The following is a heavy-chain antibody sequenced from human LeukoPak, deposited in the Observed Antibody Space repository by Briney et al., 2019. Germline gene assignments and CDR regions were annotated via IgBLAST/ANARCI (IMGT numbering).Heavy chain of an antibody. J-gene: IGHJ5*02. CDR1: GFTSSSYW. CDR2: ISGDGTAR. D-gene: IGHD3-10*01. CDR3: VRGRGSYGWFDP. V-gene: IGHV3-74*01. Sequence: GGSLRLSCAASGFTSSSYWMHWVRQVPGKGLVWVSRISGDGTARNCADSVKGRFTISRDDAKNTVDLQMNSLRGEDTAVYYCVRGRGSYGWFDPWGQGTLVTVSS.